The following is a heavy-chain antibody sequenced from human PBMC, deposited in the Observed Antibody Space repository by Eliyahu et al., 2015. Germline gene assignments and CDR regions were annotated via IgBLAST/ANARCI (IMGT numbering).Heavy chain of an antibody. J-gene: IGHJ1*01. CDR3: ARGFYYGSGSYLFQH. CDR2: INHSGST. D-gene: IGHD3-10*01. CDR1: GGSFSGYY. V-gene: IGHV4-34*01. Sequence: QVQLQQWGAGLLKPSETLSLXCAVXGGSFSGYYWSWXRQSPGKGLEWIGEINHSGSTXYNPSLKSRVTISVDTSKKQFSLNLSSVTAADTAVYYCARGFYYGSGSYLFQHWGQGTLVTVPS.